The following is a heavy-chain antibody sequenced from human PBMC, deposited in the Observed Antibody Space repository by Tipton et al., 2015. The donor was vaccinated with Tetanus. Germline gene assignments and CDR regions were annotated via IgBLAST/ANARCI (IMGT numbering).Heavy chain of an antibody. V-gene: IGHV4-39*01. CDR2: LDYSGNT. J-gene: IGHJ4*02. Sequence: TLSLTCTVSGGSMSSSDYYWGWIRQPPGKGLEWIGSLDYSGNTYYNSSLMSRVTISVDTSKNQFSLRLNSVTAVDTAVYYCAKSDRVTRTSWYFHDWGQGTLVTVSS. CDR1: GGSMSSSDYY. CDR3: AKSDRVTRTSWYFHD. D-gene: IGHD2-2*01.